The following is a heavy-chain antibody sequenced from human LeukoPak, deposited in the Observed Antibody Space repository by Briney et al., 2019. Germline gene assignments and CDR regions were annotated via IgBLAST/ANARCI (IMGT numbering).Heavy chain of an antibody. D-gene: IGHD6-19*01. V-gene: IGHV3-7*03. CDR3: ARERRLSGQWLVRVAYFDS. CDR1: EVTFSSYW. Sequence: GGSLRLSCVGSEVTFSSYWMSWVRQAPGKGLEWVANIKQDGSEKYYVDSVKGRFTISRDNVKNSLYLQMDSLRAEDTAVYYCARERRLSGQWLVRVAYFDSWGQGTLVTVSS. J-gene: IGHJ4*02. CDR2: IKQDGSEK.